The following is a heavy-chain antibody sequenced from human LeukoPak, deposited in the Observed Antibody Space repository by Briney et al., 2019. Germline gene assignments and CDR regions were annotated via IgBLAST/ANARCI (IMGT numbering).Heavy chain of an antibody. V-gene: IGHV3-53*01. CDR2: IYSDGTT. J-gene: IGHJ4*02. Sequence: AGGSLRLSCAASGFTASNNYMSWVRQAPGKKLEWVSDIYSDGTTFYADSVKGRFTISRDNAKNTLYLEMNSLRAEDTAVYYCARDRYCTTTRCSDYWGQGTLVTVSS. CDR1: GFTASNNY. CDR3: ARDRYCTTTRCSDY. D-gene: IGHD2-2*01.